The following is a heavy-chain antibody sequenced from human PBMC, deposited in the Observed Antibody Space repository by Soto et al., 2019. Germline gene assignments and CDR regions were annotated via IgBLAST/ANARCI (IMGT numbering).Heavy chain of an antibody. CDR3: ARDDSFDY. V-gene: IGHV1-46*01. CDR1: GYTFASNY. CDR2: INPSGGST. Sequence: GVSVEASCKASGYTFASNYMYWVRQAPGQGLEWMGIINPSGGSTSYAQKFQGRVTMTRDTSTSTVYMELSSLRSEDTAVYYCARDDSFDYWGQGTLVTVSS. D-gene: IGHD3-22*01. J-gene: IGHJ4*02.